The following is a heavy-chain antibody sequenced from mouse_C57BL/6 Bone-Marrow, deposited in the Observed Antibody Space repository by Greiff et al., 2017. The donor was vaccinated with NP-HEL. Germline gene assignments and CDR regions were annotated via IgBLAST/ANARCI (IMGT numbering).Heavy chain of an antibody. CDR3: ARGARLSV. CDR1: GYTFTDYN. Sequence: VQLQQSGPELVKPGASVKIPCKASGYTFTDYNMDWVKQSHGKSLEWIGDINPNNGGTIYNQKFKGKATLTVDKTSSTAYMGLRRLTSEDTAIYYCARGARLSVWGTGTTVTVSS. V-gene: IGHV1-18*01. D-gene: IGHD1-1*02. J-gene: IGHJ1*03. CDR2: INPNNGGT.